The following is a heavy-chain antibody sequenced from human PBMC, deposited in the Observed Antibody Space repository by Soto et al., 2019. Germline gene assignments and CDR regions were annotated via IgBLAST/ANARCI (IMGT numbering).Heavy chain of an antibody. D-gene: IGHD3-22*01. V-gene: IGHV3-48*02. CDR3: ARDGNYYDSSGYYYFLSRLGY. CDR2: INNNSSTI. CDR1: GFTFTNSW. Sequence: PGGSLRLSCAASGFTFTNSWMSWVRQAPGKGLEWVSYINNNSSTISYVDSVKGRFTISRDNAKNSLYLQMNSLRDEDTAVYYCARDGNYYDSSGYYYFLSRLGYWGQGTLVTVSS. J-gene: IGHJ4*02.